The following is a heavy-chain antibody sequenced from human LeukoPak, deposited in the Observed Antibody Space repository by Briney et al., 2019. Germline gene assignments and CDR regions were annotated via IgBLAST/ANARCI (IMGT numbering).Heavy chain of an antibody. J-gene: IGHJ5*02. Sequence: GGSLRLSCAASGFSFSTYGIHWVRQAPGKGLEWVAFIRYDGSIKDYADSVKGRFTISRDNSKNTLYLQMNSLRAEDTAVYYCAKGGSYYWFDPWGQGTLVTVSS. CDR1: GFSFSTYG. D-gene: IGHD1-26*01. CDR3: AKGGSYYWFDP. CDR2: IRYDGSIK. V-gene: IGHV3-30*02.